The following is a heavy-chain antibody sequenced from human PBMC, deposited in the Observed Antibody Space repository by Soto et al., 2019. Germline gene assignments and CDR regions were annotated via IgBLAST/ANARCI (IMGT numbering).Heavy chain of an antibody. CDR3: ARHSRIITMVRGVIFWFDP. CDR2: IYYSGST. CDR1: GGSISSSSYY. J-gene: IGHJ5*02. D-gene: IGHD3-10*01. V-gene: IGHV4-39*01. Sequence: SETLSLTCTVSGGSISSSSYYWGWIRQPPGKGLEWIGSIYYSGSTYYNPSLKSRVTISVDTSKNQFSLKLSSVTAADTAVYYCARHSRIITMVRGVIFWFDPWGQGTLVTVSS.